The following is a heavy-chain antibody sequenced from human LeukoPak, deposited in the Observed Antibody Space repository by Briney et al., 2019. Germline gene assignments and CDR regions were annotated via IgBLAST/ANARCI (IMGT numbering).Heavy chain of an antibody. V-gene: IGHV4-34*01. CDR3: ATHRSGGGKLLRRPHRSAP. CDR2: INHSGST. CDR1: GGSFSGYY. D-gene: IGHD4-17*01. J-gene: IGHJ5*02. Sequence: SETLSLTCAVYGGSFSGYYWSWIRQPPGKGLEWIGEINHSGSTNYNPSLKSRVTISVDTSKNQFSLKLSSVTAADTAVYYCATHRSGGGKLLRRPHRSAPGGQGTLATVPS.